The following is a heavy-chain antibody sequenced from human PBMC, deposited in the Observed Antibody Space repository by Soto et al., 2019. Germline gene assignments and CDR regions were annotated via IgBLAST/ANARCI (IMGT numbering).Heavy chain of an antibody. Sequence: TLSLTCAVSGGSISSGGYAWAWIRQPPGKGLEWVGYIYQSGSTYYNPSLKSRVTIAADRSKNQFSLNLASVTAADTAVYYCARSYSGGDAYFDYWGQGTVVTVSS. J-gene: IGHJ4*02. CDR2: IYQSGST. CDR3: ARSYSGGDAYFDY. D-gene: IGHD2-21*02. CDR1: GGSISSGGYA. V-gene: IGHV4-30-2*01.